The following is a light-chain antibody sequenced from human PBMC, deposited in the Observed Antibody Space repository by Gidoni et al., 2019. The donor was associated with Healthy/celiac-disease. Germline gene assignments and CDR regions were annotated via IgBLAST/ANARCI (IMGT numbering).Light chain of an antibody. V-gene: IGKV3-20*01. CDR2: GAS. CDR3: QQYGRSLMYT. CDR1: QSVSSSY. Sequence: DIVLTQSPGTLSLSPGERATLSCRASQSVSSSYLAWYQQKPGQAPRLLIYGASSRATGIPDRFSGSGSGTDFTLTISRLEPEDFAVYYCQQYGRSLMYTFGQGTKLEIK. J-gene: IGKJ2*01.